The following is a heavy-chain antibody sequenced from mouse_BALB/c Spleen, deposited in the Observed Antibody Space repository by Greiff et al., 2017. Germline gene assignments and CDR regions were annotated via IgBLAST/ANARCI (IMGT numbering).Heavy chain of an antibody. J-gene: IGHJ2*01. CDR3: ARNKLRASFDY. V-gene: IGHV1-7*01. Sequence: QVQLQQSGAELAKPGASVKMSCKASGYTFTSYWMHWVKQRPGQGLEWIGYINPSTGYTEYNQKFKDKATLTADKSSSTAYMQLSSLTSEDSAVYYCARNKLRASFDYWGQGTTLTVSS. CDR2: INPSTGYT. CDR1: GYTFTSYW. D-gene: IGHD1-1*01.